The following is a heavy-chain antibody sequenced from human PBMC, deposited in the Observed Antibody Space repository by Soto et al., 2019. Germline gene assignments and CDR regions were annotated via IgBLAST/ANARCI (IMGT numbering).Heavy chain of an antibody. J-gene: IGHJ4*02. Sequence: GGSLRLSCAASGFTFSSYAMSWVRQAPGKGLEWVSAISGSGGSTYYADSVKGRFTISRDNSKNTLYLQMNSLRAEDTAVYYCAKVRQMSPTEYYYGSGSYYNRTGWGQGTLVTVSS. CDR1: GFTFSSYA. D-gene: IGHD3-10*01. CDR3: AKVRQMSPTEYYYGSGSYYNRTG. CDR2: ISGSGGST. V-gene: IGHV3-23*01.